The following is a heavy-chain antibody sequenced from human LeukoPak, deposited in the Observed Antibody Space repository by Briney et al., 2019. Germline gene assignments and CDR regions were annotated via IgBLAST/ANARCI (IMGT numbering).Heavy chain of an antibody. Sequence: PGGSLRLSCAASGFTFSDYYMSWIRQAPGKGLEWVSYISSSGSTIYYADSVKGRSAISRDNAKNSLYLQMNSLRAEDTAVYYCARESSDYSYYYYMDVWGKGTTVTVSS. D-gene: IGHD4-11*01. CDR2: ISSSGSTI. J-gene: IGHJ6*03. CDR1: GFTFSDYY. CDR3: ARESSDYSYYYYMDV. V-gene: IGHV3-11*04.